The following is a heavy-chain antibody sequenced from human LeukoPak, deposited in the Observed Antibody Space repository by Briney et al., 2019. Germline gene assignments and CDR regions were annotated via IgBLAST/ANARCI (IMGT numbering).Heavy chain of an antibody. CDR1: GFTFSSYG. D-gene: IGHD5-18*01. J-gene: IGHJ4*02. CDR3: AKGMGSYGPLDY. Sequence: GGSLRLSCAASGFTFSSYGMHWVRQAPGKGLEWVAVISYDGSNKYYADSVKGRFTISRDNSKNTLYLQVNSLRAEDTAVYYCAKGMGSYGPLDYWGQGTLVTVSS. V-gene: IGHV3-30*18. CDR2: ISYDGSNK.